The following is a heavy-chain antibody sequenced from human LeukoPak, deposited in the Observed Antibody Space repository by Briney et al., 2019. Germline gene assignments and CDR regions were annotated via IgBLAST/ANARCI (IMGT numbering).Heavy chain of an antibody. D-gene: IGHD2-8*01. CDR2: ISLTRLT. CDR1: GGSISNTNW. V-gene: IGHV4-4*02. Sequence: SETLSLTCGVSGGSISNTNWWSWVRQPPGQGLEWIGQISLTRLTHYNPSLESRVTVSLDKSKNQLSLNLTSVTAADTAVYYCSRENGAFFPFGYWGQGTLVTVLS. CDR3: SRENGAFFPFGY. J-gene: IGHJ4*02.